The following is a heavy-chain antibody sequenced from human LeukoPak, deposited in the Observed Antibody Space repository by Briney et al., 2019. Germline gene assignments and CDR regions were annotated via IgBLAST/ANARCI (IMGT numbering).Heavy chain of an antibody. J-gene: IGHJ4*02. Sequence: SETLSLTCTVSGGSISSSSYYWGWIRQPPGTGLEWIGSIYYSGSTYYNPSLKSRVTISVDTSKNQFSLKLSSVTAADTAVYYCARVPVAVTPHFDYRGQGTLVTVSS. CDR3: ARVPVAVTPHFDY. D-gene: IGHD6-19*01. CDR2: IYYSGST. V-gene: IGHV4-39*07. CDR1: GGSISSSSYY.